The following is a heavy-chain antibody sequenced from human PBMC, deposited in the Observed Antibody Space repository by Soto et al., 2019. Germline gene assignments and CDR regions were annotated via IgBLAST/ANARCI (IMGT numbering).Heavy chain of an antibody. CDR1: GGSISSGGYY. D-gene: IGHD3-10*01. Sequence: SETLSLTCTVSGGSISSGGYYWSWIRQHPGKGLEWIGYIYYSGSTYYNPSLKSRVTISVDTSKNQFSLKLSSVTAADTAVYYCARDRPGYYYGSGSPGWFDPWGKGTLVTVSS. CDR3: ARDRPGYYYGSGSPGWFDP. V-gene: IGHV4-31*03. J-gene: IGHJ5*02. CDR2: IYYSGST.